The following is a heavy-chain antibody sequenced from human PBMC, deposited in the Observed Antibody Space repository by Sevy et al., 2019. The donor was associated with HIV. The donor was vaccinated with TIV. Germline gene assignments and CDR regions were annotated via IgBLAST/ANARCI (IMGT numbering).Heavy chain of an antibody. J-gene: IGHJ4*02. Sequence: SETRSLTCSVSGGSISSYYWSWIRQPPGKGLEWIEYSGNTNYNSSLKSRVTISVDTSKNQFSLKLNSVTAADTAMYYCARVRYTYGFPIFFDYWGQGTLVTVSS. CDR1: GGSISSYY. CDR2: YSGNT. V-gene: IGHV4-59*01. CDR3: ARVRYTYGFPIFFDY. D-gene: IGHD5-18*01.